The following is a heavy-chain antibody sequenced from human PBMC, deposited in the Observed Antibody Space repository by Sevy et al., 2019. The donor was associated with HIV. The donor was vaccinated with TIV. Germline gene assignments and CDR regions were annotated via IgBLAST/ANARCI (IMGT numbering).Heavy chain of an antibody. J-gene: IGHJ6*02. CDR1: RYSLSEIS. CDR2: FDPEDGET. CDR3: ATLDFWSDHPFYGTDV. V-gene: IGHV1-24*01. Sequence: ASVKVSCKVSRYSLSEISMHWVRQAPGKGLEWMGGFDPEDGETIYAQKFQGRVTMTEDTSTDTAYMELRRLTSEDTAVYYCATLDFWSDHPFYGTDVWGQGTTVIVSS. D-gene: IGHD3-3*01.